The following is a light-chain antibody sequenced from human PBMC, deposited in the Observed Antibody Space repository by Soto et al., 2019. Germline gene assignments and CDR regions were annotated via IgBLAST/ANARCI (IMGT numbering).Light chain of an antibody. CDR1: QGISIY. CDR3: QQRNSSPFLT. J-gene: IGKJ4*01. CDR2: AAS. V-gene: IGKV1-9*01. Sequence: DIQLTQSPSFLSASVGDRVTITCRASQGISIYLACYQQKPGKAPKLLIYAASTLQSGVPSRFSGSGSGTEFTLTISSLQPEDFATYYCQQRNSSPFLTFGGGTKVEI.